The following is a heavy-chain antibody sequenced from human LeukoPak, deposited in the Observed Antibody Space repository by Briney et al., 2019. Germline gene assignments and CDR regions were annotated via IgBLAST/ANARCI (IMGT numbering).Heavy chain of an antibody. CDR1: GYTFTSYD. CDR2: MNPNSGNT. Sequence: ASVKVSCKASGYTFTSYDINWVRQATGQGLEWMGWMNPNSGNTGYAQKFQGRVTMTRNTSISTAYMELSSLRSEDTAVYYCARGRRYCSGGSCYGFDYWGQGTLVTVSS. CDR3: ARGRRYCSGGSCYGFDY. V-gene: IGHV1-8*01. D-gene: IGHD2-15*01. J-gene: IGHJ4*02.